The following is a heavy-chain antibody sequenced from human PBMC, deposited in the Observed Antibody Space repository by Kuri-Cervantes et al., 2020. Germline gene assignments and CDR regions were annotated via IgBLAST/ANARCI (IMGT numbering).Heavy chain of an antibody. CDR2: ISSNGGST. CDR3: ARVGAYYYYYMDV. Sequence: GGSLRLSCAASGFTFSSYAMHWVRQAPGKGLEYVSAISSNGGSTYYADSVKGRFTISRDNSKNTLYLQMGSLRAEDMAVYYCARVGAYYYYYMDVWSKGTTVTVSS. D-gene: IGHD3-16*01. V-gene: IGHV3-64*02. J-gene: IGHJ6*03. CDR1: GFTFSSYA.